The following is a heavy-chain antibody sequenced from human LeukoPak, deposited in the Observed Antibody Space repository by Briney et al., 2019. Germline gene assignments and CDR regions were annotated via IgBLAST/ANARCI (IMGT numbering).Heavy chain of an antibody. CDR3: ARDLGYYHGSGSHFPLQY. V-gene: IGHV3-48*01. D-gene: IGHD3-10*01. CDR2: ITTSSSTV. CDR1: GFTVSSNY. Sequence: GGSLRLSCAASGFTVSSNYMSWVRQASGKGLEWISYITTSSSTVYYADSVKGRFTISRDNAGNSLYLQMNSLRAEDTALYYCARDLGYYHGSGSHFPLQYWGPGTRVTVSA. J-gene: IGHJ4*02.